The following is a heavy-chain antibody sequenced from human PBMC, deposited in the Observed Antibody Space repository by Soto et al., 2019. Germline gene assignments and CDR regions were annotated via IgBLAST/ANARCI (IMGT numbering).Heavy chain of an antibody. CDR2: IYTSGST. CDR3: ARDGAAYYGDYSDYFDY. CDR1: GGSISSYY. D-gene: IGHD4-17*01. Sequence: ETLSLTCTVSGGSISSYYWSWIRQPAGKGLEWIGRIYTSGSTNYNPSLKSRVTMSVGTSKNQFSLKLSSVTAADTAVYYCARDGAAYYGDYSDYFDYWGPGTLVTVS. V-gene: IGHV4-4*07. J-gene: IGHJ4*02.